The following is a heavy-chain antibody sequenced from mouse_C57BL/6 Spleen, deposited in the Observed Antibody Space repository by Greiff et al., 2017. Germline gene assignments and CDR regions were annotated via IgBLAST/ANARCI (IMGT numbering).Heavy chain of an antibody. CDR3: ARAPPFITTVVAHFDY. V-gene: IGHV5-4*01. J-gene: IGHJ2*01. CDR2: ISDGGSYT. D-gene: IGHD1-1*01. CDR1: GFTFSSYA. Sequence: EVHLVESGGGLVKPGGSLKLSCAASGFTFSSYAMSWVRQTPEKRLEWVATISDGGSYTYYPDNVKGRFTISRDNAKNNLYLQMSHLKSEDTAMYYCARAPPFITTVVAHFDYWGQGTTLTVSS.